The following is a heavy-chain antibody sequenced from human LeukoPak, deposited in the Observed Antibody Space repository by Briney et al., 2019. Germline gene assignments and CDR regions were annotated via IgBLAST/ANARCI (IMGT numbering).Heavy chain of an antibody. J-gene: IGHJ6*04. V-gene: IGHV3-33*01. D-gene: IGHD2-2*01. CDR3: ARDGCSSTSCYPNYYYYGMDV. CDR1: GFTFSSYG. Sequence: GRSLRLSCAASGFTFSSYGMHWVRQAPGKGLEWVAVIWYDGSNKYYADSVKGRFTISRDNSKNTLYLQMNSLRAEDTAVYYYARDGCSSTSCYPNYYYYGMDVWGKGTTVTVSS. CDR2: IWYDGSNK.